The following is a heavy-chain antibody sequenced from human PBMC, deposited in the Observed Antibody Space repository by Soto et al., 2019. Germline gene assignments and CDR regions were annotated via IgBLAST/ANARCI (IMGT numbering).Heavy chain of an antibody. CDR3: AKLYPAGTETYLGGFDY. V-gene: IGHV3-30*18. D-gene: IGHD7-27*01. CDR1: GFTFSSYG. Sequence: GGSLRLSCAASGFTFSSYGMHWVRQAPGKGLEWAALISYDGSNKYYEDSVKGRFTISRDNSKNTLYLQMNSLRAEDTAVYYCAKLYPAGTETYLGGFDYRGQGALVTVSS. J-gene: IGHJ4*02. CDR2: ISYDGSNK.